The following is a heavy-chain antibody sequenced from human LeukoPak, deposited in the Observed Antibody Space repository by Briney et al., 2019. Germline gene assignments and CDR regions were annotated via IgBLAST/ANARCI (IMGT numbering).Heavy chain of an antibody. CDR2: IWYDGSSI. D-gene: IGHD2-15*01. Sequence: GGSLRLSCAASGFTFSSYGMHWVRQAPGKGLEWVAVIWYDGSSIYYADSVKGRFTMSRDNSKNTLYLQMSSLRAEDTAVYYCARGSFCSGGSCHGGFFEYWGQGTLVTVSS. CDR3: ARGSFCSGGSCHGGFFEY. CDR1: GFTFSSYG. J-gene: IGHJ4*02. V-gene: IGHV3-33*01.